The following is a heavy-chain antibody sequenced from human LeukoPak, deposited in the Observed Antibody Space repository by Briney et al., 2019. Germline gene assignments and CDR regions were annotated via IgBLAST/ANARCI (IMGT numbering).Heavy chain of an antibody. J-gene: IGHJ6*03. Sequence: GGSLRLSCAASGFTFSSYGMHWVRQAPGKGLEWVAFIRYDGSNKYYADSVKGRFTISRDNSKNTLYLQMNSLRGEDTAVYYCARDQAFSITEYYMDVWGKGTMVTISS. CDR3: ARDQAFSITEYYMDV. V-gene: IGHV3-30*02. D-gene: IGHD3-10*01. CDR2: IRYDGSNK. CDR1: GFTFSSYG.